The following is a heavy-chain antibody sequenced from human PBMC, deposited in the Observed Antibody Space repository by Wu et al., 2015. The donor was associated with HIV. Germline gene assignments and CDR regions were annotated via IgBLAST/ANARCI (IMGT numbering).Heavy chain of an antibody. Sequence: VQLVAVWGVRWKKTSGPSGEGTSCKDVLEAPSAAMLSSWVRQAPGQGLEWMGGIIPIFGTANYAQKFQGKVTITADESASTAYMELSSLRSEDTAVYYCARGARVMTFPYYYYMDVWGKGTTVTVSS. CDR3: ARGARVMTFPYYYYMDV. V-gene: IGHV1-69*12. D-gene: IGHD2-21*02. CDR2: IIPIFGTA. CDR1: EAPSAAML. J-gene: IGHJ6*03.